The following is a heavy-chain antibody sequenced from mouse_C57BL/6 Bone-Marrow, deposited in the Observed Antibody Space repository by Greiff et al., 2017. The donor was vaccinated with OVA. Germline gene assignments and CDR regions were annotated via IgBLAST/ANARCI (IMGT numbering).Heavy chain of an antibody. J-gene: IGHJ4*01. CDR1: GYTFTDYE. Sequence: QVHVKQSGAELVRPGASVTLSCKASGYTFTDYEMHWVKQTTVHGLEWIGDIDPETGGTAYNQKFKGKAILTADKSSSTAYMELRSLTSEDSAVYYCTRGYSNYYAMDYWGQGTSVTVSS. CDR3: TRGYSNYYAMDY. V-gene: IGHV1-15*01. CDR2: IDPETGGT. D-gene: IGHD2-5*01.